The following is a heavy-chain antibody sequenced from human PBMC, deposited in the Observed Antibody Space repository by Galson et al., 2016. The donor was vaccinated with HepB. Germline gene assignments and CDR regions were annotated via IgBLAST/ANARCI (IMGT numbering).Heavy chain of an antibody. CDR3: AHKGLVRGVTAGPYYYYGMDV. D-gene: IGHD3-10*01. CDR2: IYWNDDK. Sequence: PALVKPTQTLTLTCTFSGFSLSTSGVGVGWIRQPPGKALEWLALIYWNDDKRYSPSLKSRLTITKATSKNQVVLTMTNMDPVDTATYYCAHKGLVRGVTAGPYYYYGMDVWGQGTTVTVSS. J-gene: IGHJ6*02. CDR1: GFSLSTSGVG. V-gene: IGHV2-5*01.